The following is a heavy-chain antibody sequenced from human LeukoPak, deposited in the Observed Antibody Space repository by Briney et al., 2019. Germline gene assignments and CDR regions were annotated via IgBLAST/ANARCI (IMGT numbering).Heavy chain of an antibody. J-gene: IGHJ4*02. V-gene: IGHV3-23*01. CDR2: ISGSGGTI. D-gene: IGHD3-10*01. Sequence: PGGSLRLSCAASGFTFSSYGMSWVRQAPGKGLEWVSAISGSGGTIYYADSVKGRFTISRDNSKNTLYLQMNSLRAEDTAIYYCAKGGFDWFGDDYWGQGTLVTVSS. CDR3: AKGGFDWFGDDY. CDR1: GFTFSSYG.